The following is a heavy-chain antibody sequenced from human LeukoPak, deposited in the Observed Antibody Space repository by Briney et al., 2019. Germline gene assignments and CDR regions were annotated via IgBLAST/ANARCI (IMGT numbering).Heavy chain of an antibody. D-gene: IGHD5-12*01. V-gene: IGHV3-21*01. J-gene: IGHJ6*02. CDR2: ISSSSSYI. CDR3: GRDLYSGYDFPQHYYYYGLDV. Sequence: GGSLRLSCAASGFAFSSYPMKWVRQAPGKGLEWVSSISSSSSYIYYADSLKGRFTISRDNAKNSLYLQMNSLRAEDTAVYFCGRDLYSGYDFPQHYYYYGLDVWGQGTTVTVSS. CDR1: GFAFSSYP.